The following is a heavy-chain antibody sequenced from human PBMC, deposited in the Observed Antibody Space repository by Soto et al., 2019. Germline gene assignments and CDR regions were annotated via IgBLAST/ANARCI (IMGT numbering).Heavy chain of an antibody. J-gene: IGHJ6*02. V-gene: IGHV1-8*01. CDR2: MNPNSGNT. CDR1: GYTFTSYD. CDR3: ARGGYSGYDRGKYYYGMDV. Sequence: GASVEVSCKASGYTFTSYDINWVRQATGQGLEWMGWMNPNSGNTGYAQKFQGRVTMTRNTSISTAYMELSSLRSEDTAVYYCARGGYSGYDRGKYYYGMDVWGQGTTVTVSS. D-gene: IGHD5-12*01.